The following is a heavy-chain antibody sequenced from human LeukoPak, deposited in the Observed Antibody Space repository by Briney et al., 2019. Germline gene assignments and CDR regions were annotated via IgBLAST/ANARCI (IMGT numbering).Heavy chain of an antibody. J-gene: IGHJ5*02. V-gene: IGHV4-59*11. CDR3: ARGEGYYYDSSGYPTHNWFDP. CDR1: GGSISSHY. CDR2: IYYTGIS. Sequence: SETLSLTCTVSGGSISSHYWSWIRQTPGKGLEWIGYIYYTGISNYNPSLKSRLTISVDTSKNQFSLKLGSVTAADTAVYYCARGEGYYYDSSGYPTHNWFDPWGQGTPVTVSS. D-gene: IGHD3-22*01.